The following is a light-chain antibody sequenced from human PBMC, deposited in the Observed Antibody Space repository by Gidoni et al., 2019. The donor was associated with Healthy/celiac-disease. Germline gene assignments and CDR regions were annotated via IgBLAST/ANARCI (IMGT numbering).Light chain of an antibody. CDR3: QVWDSSSDHVV. CDR1: NIGSKR. J-gene: IGLJ2*01. V-gene: IGLV3-21*03. CDR2: DDS. Sequence: SYVLTQPPSVSVAPGKTARITGGGNNIGSKRVHWYQQKPGQAPVLVGYDDSDRPSGIPERFSGSNSGNTATLTISRVEAGDEADYYCQVWDSSSDHVVFGGGTKLTVL.